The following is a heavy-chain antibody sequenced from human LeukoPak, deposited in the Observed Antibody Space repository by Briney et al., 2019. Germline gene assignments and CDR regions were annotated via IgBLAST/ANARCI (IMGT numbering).Heavy chain of an antibody. CDR3: ARTRAAAAVYYYYYYYYMDV. CDR1: GGSFSGYY. J-gene: IGHJ6*03. Sequence: SETLSLTCAVYGGSFSGYYWSWIRQPPGKGLEWIGEINHSGSTNYNPSLKSRVTISVDTSKNQFSLKLSSVTAADTAVYYCARTRAAAAVYYYYYYYYMDVWGKGTTVTVSS. CDR2: INHSGST. V-gene: IGHV4-34*01. D-gene: IGHD6-13*01.